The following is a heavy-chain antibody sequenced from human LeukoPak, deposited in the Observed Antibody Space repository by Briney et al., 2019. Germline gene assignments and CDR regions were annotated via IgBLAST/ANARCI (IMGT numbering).Heavy chain of an antibody. CDR2: ISGSSKYI. J-gene: IGHJ4*02. CDR3: ARGNRPPDY. CDR1: GSTFSDYY. V-gene: IGHV3-11*06. Sequence: GGSLRLSCAASGSTFSDYYMSRIRQAPGKGLEWVSYISGSSKYINYADSVKGRFTISRDNAKNSLYLQMNSLRAEDTAVYYCARGNRPPDYWGQGTLVTVSS.